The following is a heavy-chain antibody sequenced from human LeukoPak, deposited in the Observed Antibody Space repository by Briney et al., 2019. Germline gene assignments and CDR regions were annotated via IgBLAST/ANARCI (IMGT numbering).Heavy chain of an antibody. D-gene: IGHD3-10*01. Sequence: SETLSLTCAVYGGSFSGYYWSWIRQPPGKGLEWIGEINHSGSTNYNPSLKSRVTISVDTFKNQFSLKLSSVTAADTAVYYCARAGVTMVRGVDYWGQGTLVTVSS. CDR3: ARAGVTMVRGVDY. J-gene: IGHJ4*02. CDR1: GGSFSGYY. V-gene: IGHV4-34*01. CDR2: INHSGST.